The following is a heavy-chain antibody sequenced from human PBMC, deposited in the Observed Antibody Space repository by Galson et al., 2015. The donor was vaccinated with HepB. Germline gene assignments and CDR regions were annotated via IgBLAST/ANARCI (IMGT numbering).Heavy chain of an antibody. Sequence: PALVKPTQTLTLTCTFSGLSLSTTGVGVGWIRQPPGKALEWLALIYWDDDKRYSPSLKSRLTITKDTSKNQVVLTMTNMDPVDTATYYCAHMGWSTPNFDYWGQGTLVTVSS. CDR2: IYWDDDK. CDR3: AHMGWSTPNFDY. V-gene: IGHV2-5*02. J-gene: IGHJ4*02. CDR1: GLSLSTTGVG. D-gene: IGHD5/OR15-5a*01.